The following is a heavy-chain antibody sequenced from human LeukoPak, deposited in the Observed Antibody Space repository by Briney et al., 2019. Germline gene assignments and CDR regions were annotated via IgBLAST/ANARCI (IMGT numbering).Heavy chain of an antibody. Sequence: PSETLSLTCTVSGGSMSSHYWSWIRQPPGKGLEWIGYISYIGSTNYNPSLKSRVTISVDTSKNQFSLKLSSVTAADAAVYYCVSVAGRAFDIWGQGTMVTVSS. D-gene: IGHD6-19*01. CDR2: ISYIGST. CDR1: GGSMSSHY. CDR3: VSVAGRAFDI. V-gene: IGHV4-59*03. J-gene: IGHJ3*02.